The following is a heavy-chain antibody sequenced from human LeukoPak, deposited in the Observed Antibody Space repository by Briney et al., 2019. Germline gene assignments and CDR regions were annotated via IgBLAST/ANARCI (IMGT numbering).Heavy chain of an antibody. D-gene: IGHD4-17*01. CDR3: AKVMDDYGDYPVDY. V-gene: IGHV3-23*01. J-gene: IGHJ4*02. Sequence: GGSLRLSCAASGFTFSSYAMSWVRQAPGKGLEWVSAISGSGGSTYYADSVKGRFTISRDNSKNTLYLQMNSLRAEDTAVYYCAKVMDDYGDYPVDYWGQGTLVTVSS. CDR2: ISGSGGST. CDR1: GFTFSSYA.